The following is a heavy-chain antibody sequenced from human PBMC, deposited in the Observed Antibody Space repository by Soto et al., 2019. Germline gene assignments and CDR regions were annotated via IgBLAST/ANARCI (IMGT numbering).Heavy chain of an antibody. D-gene: IGHD3-10*01. J-gene: IGHJ3*02. V-gene: IGHV1-8*01. CDR3: ARGINYYGSGDDAFDI. Sequence: QVQLVQSGAEVKKPGASVKVSCKASGYTFTSYDINWVRQATGQGLEWMGWMNPNSGNTGYAQKFQGRVTMTRNTARSTAYMELSSLISEDTAMYYCARGINYYGSGDDAFDIWGQGKMVTVSS. CDR2: MNPNSGNT. CDR1: GYTFTSYD.